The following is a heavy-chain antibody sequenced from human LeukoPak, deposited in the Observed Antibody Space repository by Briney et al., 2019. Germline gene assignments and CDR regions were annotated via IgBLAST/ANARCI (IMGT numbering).Heavy chain of an antibody. V-gene: IGHV3-21*04. J-gene: IGHJ4*02. CDR3: AKDPQKGIAAAKADY. CDR1: GFTFSSYS. Sequence: GGSLRLSCAASGFTFSSYSMNWVRQAPGKGLEWVSSISSSSSYIYYADSVKGRFTISRDNAKNSLYLQMNSLRAEDTAVYYCAKDPQKGIAAAKADYWGQGTLVTVSS. D-gene: IGHD6-13*01. CDR2: ISSSSSYI.